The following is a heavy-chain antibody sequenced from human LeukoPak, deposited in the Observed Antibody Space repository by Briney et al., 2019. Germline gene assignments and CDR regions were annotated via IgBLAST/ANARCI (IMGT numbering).Heavy chain of an antibody. J-gene: IGHJ4*02. Sequence: PGGSLRLSCAASGFTFRIYWMSWVRQAPGKGLEWVANIKQDGTKKYYVDSVKGRFTISRDNAEDSLYLQMNSLRAEDTAVYYCAKGRGTTVTSAANYWGQGTLVTVSS. D-gene: IGHD4-17*01. CDR1: GFTFRIYW. V-gene: IGHV3-7*05. CDR2: IKQDGTKK. CDR3: AKGRGTTVTSAANY.